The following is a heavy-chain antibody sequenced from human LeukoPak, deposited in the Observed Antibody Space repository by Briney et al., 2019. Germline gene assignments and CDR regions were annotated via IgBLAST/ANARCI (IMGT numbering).Heavy chain of an antibody. CDR1: GFTFDDYG. V-gene: IGHV3-20*04. J-gene: IGHJ4*02. CDR3: ARDRVVATIGWVDY. CDR2: INWNGGST. Sequence: SGGSLRLSCAASGFTFDDYGMSWVRQAPGKGLEWVSGINWNGGSTGYADSVKGRFTISRDNAKNSLYLQMNSLRAEDTAVYYCARDRVVATIGWVDYWGQGTLVTV. D-gene: IGHD5-12*01.